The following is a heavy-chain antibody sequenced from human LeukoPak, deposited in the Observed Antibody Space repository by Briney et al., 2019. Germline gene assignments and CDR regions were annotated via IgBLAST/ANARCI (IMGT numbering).Heavy chain of an antibody. CDR3: ANYIQRPPGMDV. CDR1: GVTSSDSR. D-gene: IGHD2-15*01. Sequence: GGSLRLSSAVSGVTSSDSRMIWGRQAPENRVEWVAATAGADDVIQYADSVQGRFTLSTDNSTNTVYLQMNSLRAEDTALYFCANYIQRPPGMDVWGQGTMVTVSS. V-gene: IGHV3-23*01. J-gene: IGHJ6*02. CDR2: TAGADDVI.